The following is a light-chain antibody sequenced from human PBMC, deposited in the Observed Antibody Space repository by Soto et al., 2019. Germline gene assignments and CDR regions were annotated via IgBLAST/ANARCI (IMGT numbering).Light chain of an antibody. J-gene: IGKJ5*01. Sequence: EIVLTQSPATLSLSPGERATLSCRASQSVSTYFAWYQQKPGQAPRLLIYVASNRATGIPARFSGSGSGTDFTLTINSLEPEDFAVYYCQQRSDWPITFGQGTRLEIK. V-gene: IGKV3-11*01. CDR2: VAS. CDR1: QSVSTY. CDR3: QQRSDWPIT.